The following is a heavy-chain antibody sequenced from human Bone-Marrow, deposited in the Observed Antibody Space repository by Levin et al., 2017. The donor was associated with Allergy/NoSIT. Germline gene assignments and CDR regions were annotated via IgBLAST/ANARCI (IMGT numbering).Heavy chain of an antibody. CDR2: ISNDGRRT. D-gene: IGHD6-13*01. V-gene: IGHV3-30*04. Sequence: GESLKISCAASGFIFSDYAMHWVRQAPGKGLEWVAVISNDGRRTSYADSVKGRFIISRDNSKSTLYLHLNSLTTNDTAVYYPAAALDYWGRGSLVIVSS. CDR1: GFIFSDYA. J-gene: IGHJ4*02. CDR3: AAALDY.